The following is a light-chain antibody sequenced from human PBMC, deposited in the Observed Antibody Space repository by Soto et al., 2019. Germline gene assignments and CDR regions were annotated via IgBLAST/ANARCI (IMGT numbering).Light chain of an antibody. CDR3: QQSSNIPWT. Sequence: DIQLTQSPSSLSASVGDRVTVSCRSSQNIDNYLNWYVQRPGKAPELLIYSTSNLTSGVPSRFRGSGSGTDFSLTINSLQSEDFATYYCQQSSNIPWTFGQGTKVDI. CDR2: STS. CDR1: QNIDNY. V-gene: IGKV1-39*01. J-gene: IGKJ1*01.